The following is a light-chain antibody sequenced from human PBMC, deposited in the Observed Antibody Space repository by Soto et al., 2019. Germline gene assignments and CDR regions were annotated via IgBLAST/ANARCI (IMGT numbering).Light chain of an antibody. CDR3: QQYGSSPFT. J-gene: IGKJ4*01. CDR2: GTS. CDR1: QSVSSSH. V-gene: IGKV3-20*01. Sequence: LTQSPATLSVYPGDRATLSCRASQSVSSSHLAWYQQKPGQTPRLLIYGTSSRATGIPDRFSGSGSGTDFTLTISRLEPEDFAVYYCQQYGSSPFTFGGGTKVDIK.